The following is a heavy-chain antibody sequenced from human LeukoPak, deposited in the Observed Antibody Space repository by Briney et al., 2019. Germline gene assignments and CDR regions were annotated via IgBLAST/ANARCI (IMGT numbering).Heavy chain of an antibody. CDR3: AKSYDTSGYYGDYFDY. J-gene: IGHJ4*02. V-gene: IGHV3-9*01. D-gene: IGHD3-22*01. CDR2: ISWNTINL. Sequence: GGSLRLSCAASGFTFDDYAMHWVRQAPGKGLEWVSGISWNTINLGYADSVKGRFTISRDNAKNSLSLQMNSLRAEDTALYYCAKSYDTSGYYGDYFDYWGQGTLVTVSS. CDR1: GFTFDDYA.